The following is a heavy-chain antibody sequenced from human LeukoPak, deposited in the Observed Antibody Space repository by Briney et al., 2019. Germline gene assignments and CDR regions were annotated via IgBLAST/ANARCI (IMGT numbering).Heavy chain of an antibody. CDR3: ARGPDYYDSSGYYPSVDY. D-gene: IGHD3-22*01. V-gene: IGHV4-34*01. J-gene: IGHJ4*02. CDR1: GGSFSGYY. Sequence: PSETLSLTCAVYGGSFSGYYWSWIRQPPGKGLEWIGEINHSGSTNYNPSLKSRVTISVDTSKNQFSLKLSSVTAADTAVYYCARGPDYYDSSGYYPSVDYWGQGTLVTVSS. CDR2: INHSGST.